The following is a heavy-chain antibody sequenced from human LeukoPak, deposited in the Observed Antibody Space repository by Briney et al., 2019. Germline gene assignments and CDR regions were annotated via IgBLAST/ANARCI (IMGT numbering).Heavy chain of an antibody. Sequence: SETLSLTCTVSGGSISSDDYYWNWIHQPPGKGLEWIGFIYYSGSTYSNPSLKSRLIISVDTSKNQFSLNLRSVTAADTAVYYCARGRAGGVITNWFDPWGQGTLVTVSS. D-gene: IGHD3-10*01. V-gene: IGHV4-30-4*01. CDR3: ARGRAGGVITNWFDP. J-gene: IGHJ5*02. CDR1: GGSISSDDYY. CDR2: IYYSGST.